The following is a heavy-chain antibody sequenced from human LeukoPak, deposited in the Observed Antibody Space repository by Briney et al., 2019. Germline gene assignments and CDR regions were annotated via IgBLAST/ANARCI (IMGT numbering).Heavy chain of an antibody. D-gene: IGHD5-24*01. CDR2: TYSDGNT. Sequence: GGSLRLSCAASGFTVSSYHMSWVRQAPGKGLDWVSVTYSDGNTYYADSVKGRFTISRDNSKNTLYLQMNSLRAEDTAMYYCARDRGYTYDFDYWGQGTLVTVSS. V-gene: IGHV3-53*01. CDR1: GFTVSSYH. CDR3: ARDRGYTYDFDY. J-gene: IGHJ4*02.